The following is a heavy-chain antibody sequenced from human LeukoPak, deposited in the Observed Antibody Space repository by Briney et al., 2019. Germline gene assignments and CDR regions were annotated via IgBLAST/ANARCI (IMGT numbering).Heavy chain of an antibody. Sequence: AGGSLRLSCSASGFSFSNYDMNWVRQAPGKGLEWVSYISSGSTTKQYADSVKGRFSISRDNAENSLYLQMNSLRAEDTAVYYCASFPPDYYYYMDVWGKGTTVTVSS. CDR3: ASFPPDYYYYMDV. CDR1: GFSFSNYD. CDR2: ISSGSTTK. J-gene: IGHJ6*03. V-gene: IGHV3-48*01.